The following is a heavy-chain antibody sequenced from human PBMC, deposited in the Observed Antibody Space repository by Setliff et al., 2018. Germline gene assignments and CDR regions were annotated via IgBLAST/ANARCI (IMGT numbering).Heavy chain of an antibody. V-gene: IGHV4-31*03. CDR2: IHSNGNT. CDR3: ARAPPNRYSGSYEYFYMDV. D-gene: IGHD1-26*01. CDR1: GDSISSGNYY. Sequence: PSETLSLTCTVSGDSISSGNYYWSWIRHHPGKGLEWIAYIHSNGNTYYNPSLKSRVTISMDTSKNQFPLKVSSVTAADTAVYYCARAPPNRYSGSYEYFYMDVWGKGTTVTVSS. J-gene: IGHJ6*03.